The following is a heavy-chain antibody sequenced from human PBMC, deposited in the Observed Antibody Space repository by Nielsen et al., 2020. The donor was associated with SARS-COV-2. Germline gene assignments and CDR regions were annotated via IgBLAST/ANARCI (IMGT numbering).Heavy chain of an antibody. D-gene: IGHD3-22*01. CDR1: GITFSSSD. J-gene: IGHJ5*02. CDR3: ARGSYDSSGYRNWFDP. Sequence: GESLKISCAASGITFSSSDMHWVRQATGKGLEWVSAIGTAGDTYYPGSVKGRFTISRENAKNSLYLQMNSLRAGDTAVYYCARGSYDSSGYRNWFDPWGQGTLVTVSS. V-gene: IGHV3-13*01. CDR2: IGTAGDT.